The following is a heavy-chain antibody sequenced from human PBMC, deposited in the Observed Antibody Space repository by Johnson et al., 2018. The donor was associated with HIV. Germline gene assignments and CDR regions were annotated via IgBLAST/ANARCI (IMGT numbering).Heavy chain of an antibody. V-gene: IGHV3-66*01. Sequence: VQLVESGGGLVQPGGSLRLSCAASGFTVSSNYMSWVRQAPGKGLEWVSVIYSGGSTYYADSVKGRFTISRDNSKNKLYLQMNSLRAEDTAVYYCAKIRITMIVVVEGVDSFDIWGQGTMVTVSS. CDR1: GFTVSSNY. CDR3: AKIRITMIVVVEGVDSFDI. CDR2: IYSGGST. J-gene: IGHJ3*02. D-gene: IGHD3-22*01.